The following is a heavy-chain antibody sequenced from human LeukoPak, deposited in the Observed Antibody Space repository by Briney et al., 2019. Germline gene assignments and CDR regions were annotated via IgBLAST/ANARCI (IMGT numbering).Heavy chain of an antibody. CDR2: IIPIFGTA. CDR1: GGTFSSYA. CDR3: ARDDMVRGVYLDY. J-gene: IGHJ4*02. D-gene: IGHD3-10*01. Sequence: EASVKVSCKASGGTFSSYAISWVRQAPGQGLEWMGGIIPIFGTANYAQKFQGRVTITTDESTSTAYMELSSLRSEDTAVYYCARDDMVRGVYLDYWGQGTLVTVSS. V-gene: IGHV1-69*05.